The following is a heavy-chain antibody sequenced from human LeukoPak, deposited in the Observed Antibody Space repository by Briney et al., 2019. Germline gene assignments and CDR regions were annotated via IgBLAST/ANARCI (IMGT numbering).Heavy chain of an antibody. V-gene: IGHV1-69*01. Sequence: SVKVSCKASGGTFSSYAISWVRQAPGQGFEWMGGIIPIFGTANYAQKFQGRVTITADESTSTAYMELSSLRSEDTAVYYCASGYCSSTSCYTGDYWGQGTLVTVSS. CDR2: IIPIFGTA. CDR3: ASGYCSSTSCYTGDY. D-gene: IGHD2-2*02. CDR1: GGTFSSYA. J-gene: IGHJ4*02.